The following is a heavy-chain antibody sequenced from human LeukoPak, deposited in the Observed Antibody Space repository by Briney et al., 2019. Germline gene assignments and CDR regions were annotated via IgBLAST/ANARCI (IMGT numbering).Heavy chain of an antibody. CDR1: GYIFSDYY. Sequence: ASVKVSCKTSGYIFSDYYLHWVRQAPGQGLEWMGWINPHSGVTKYAQKFQGRVTMTRDTSISTAYMELSRLRSDDTAVYYCARHSSSRTWVLDYWGQGTLVTVSS. V-gene: IGHV1-2*02. CDR2: INPHSGVT. CDR3: ARHSSSRTWVLDY. D-gene: IGHD6-6*01. J-gene: IGHJ4*02.